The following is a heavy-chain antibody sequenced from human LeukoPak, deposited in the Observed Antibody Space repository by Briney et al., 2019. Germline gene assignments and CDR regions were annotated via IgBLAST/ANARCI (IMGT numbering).Heavy chain of an antibody. D-gene: IGHD2-15*01. Sequence: SETLSLTCTVSGGSISSSSYYWGWIRQPPGKGLEWIGSIYYSGSTYYNPSLKSRVTISVDTSKNQFSLKLSSVTAADTAVYYCARGYCSDGTCLGDDIWGQGTLVTVSS. V-gene: IGHV4-39*01. CDR3: ARGYCSDGTCLGDDI. J-gene: IGHJ1*01. CDR2: IYYSGST. CDR1: GGSISSSSYY.